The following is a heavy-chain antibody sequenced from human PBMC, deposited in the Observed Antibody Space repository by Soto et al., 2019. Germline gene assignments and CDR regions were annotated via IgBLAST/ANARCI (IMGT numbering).Heavy chain of an antibody. J-gene: IGHJ5*02. CDR3: AASGGDTAMVTGNWFDP. CDR2: IIPIFGTA. Sequence: SVKVSCKTSGGIFITSGLSWVRQAPGQGLEWMGGIIPIFGTANYAQKFQGRVTITADESTSTAYMELSSLRSEDTAVYYCAASGGDTAMVTGNWFDPWGQGTLVTVSS. D-gene: IGHD5-18*01. CDR1: GGIFITSG. V-gene: IGHV1-69*13.